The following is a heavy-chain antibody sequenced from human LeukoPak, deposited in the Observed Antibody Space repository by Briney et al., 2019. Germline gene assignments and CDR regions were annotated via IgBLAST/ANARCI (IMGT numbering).Heavy chain of an antibody. V-gene: IGHV3-33*06. Sequence: PGGSLRLSCAASGFTFSSFGMHWVRQAPGKGLEWVALIWYDGSNKYYADSVKGRFTISRDNSKNTLSLQMNSLRAEDTALYYCAKDAAGSSSWANYWGQGALVTVSS. D-gene: IGHD6-13*01. CDR3: AKDAAGSSSWANY. CDR2: IWYDGSNK. J-gene: IGHJ4*02. CDR1: GFTFSSFG.